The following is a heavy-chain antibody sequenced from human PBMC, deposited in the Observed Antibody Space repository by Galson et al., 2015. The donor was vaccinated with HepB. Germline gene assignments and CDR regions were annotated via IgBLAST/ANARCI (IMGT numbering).Heavy chain of an antibody. Sequence: SETLSLTCTVSGGSISSSSYYWGWIRQPPGKGLEWIGSIHYSGSTYYNPSLKSRVTISVDTSKNQFSLKLSSVTAADTAVYYCAREVAVAGIDYWGQGTLVTVSS. CDR3: AREVAVAGIDY. CDR2: IHYSGST. D-gene: IGHD6-19*01. CDR1: GGSISSSSYY. J-gene: IGHJ4*02. V-gene: IGHV4-39*07.